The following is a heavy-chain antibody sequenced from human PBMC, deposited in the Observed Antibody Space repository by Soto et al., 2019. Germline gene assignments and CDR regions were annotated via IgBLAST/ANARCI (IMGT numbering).Heavy chain of an antibody. J-gene: IGHJ4*02. CDR1: GFTFDDNA. CDR2: ISWNSGST. CDR3: AKSPGAAVAGTVFPGDY. V-gene: IGHV3-23*01. D-gene: IGHD6-19*01. Sequence: GGSLRLSCAASGFTFDDNAMHWVRPAPGQGLEWVSGISWNSGSTYYADSVKGRFTISRDNSKNTLYLQMNSLRAEDTAVYYCAKSPGAAVAGTVFPGDYWGQGTLVTVSS.